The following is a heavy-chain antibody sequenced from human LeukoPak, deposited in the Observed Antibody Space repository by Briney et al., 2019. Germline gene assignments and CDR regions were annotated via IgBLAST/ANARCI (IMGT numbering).Heavy chain of an antibody. CDR3: ARGHVGATTGYYFDY. D-gene: IGHD1-26*01. J-gene: IGHJ4*02. CDR1: GGTFSSYA. Sequence: GASVKVSCQASGGTFSSYAISWVRQAPGQGLEWMGGIIPIFGTANYAQKFQGRVTITTDESTSTAYMELSSLRSEDTAVYYCARGHVGATTGYYFDYWGQGTLVTVSS. V-gene: IGHV1-69*05. CDR2: IIPIFGTA.